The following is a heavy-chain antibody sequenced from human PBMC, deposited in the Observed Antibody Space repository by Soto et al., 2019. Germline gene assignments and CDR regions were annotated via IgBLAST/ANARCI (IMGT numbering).Heavy chain of an antibody. CDR1: GFTFISYA. CDR3: AVPPGDYYDSSGSLDY. V-gene: IGHV3-23*01. D-gene: IGHD3-22*01. CDR2: ISGSGGST. J-gene: IGHJ4*02. Sequence: PGGSLRLSCAASGFTFISYAMSWVRQAPGKGLEWVSAISGSGGSTYYNPSLKSRVTISVDTSKNQFSLKLSSVTAADTAVYYCAVPPGDYYDSSGSLDYWGQGTLVTVSS.